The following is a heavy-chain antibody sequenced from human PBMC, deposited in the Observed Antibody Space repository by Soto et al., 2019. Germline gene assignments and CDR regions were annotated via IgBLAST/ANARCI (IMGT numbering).Heavy chain of an antibody. CDR1: GFTSTRYI. CDR3: ARESEDLASNFDY. Sequence: PGGSLRLSCAASGFTSTRYIMNWVRQAPGKGLEWVSSISSTTNYIYYADSMKGRFTVSRDNAKNSVYLEMNSLSAEDTAVYYCARESEDLASNFDYWGQGTRVTVSS. J-gene: IGHJ4*02. V-gene: IGHV3-21*01. CDR2: ISSTTNYI.